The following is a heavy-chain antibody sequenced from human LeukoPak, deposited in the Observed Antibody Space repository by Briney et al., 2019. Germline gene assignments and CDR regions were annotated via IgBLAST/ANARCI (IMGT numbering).Heavy chain of an antibody. CDR3: AAGPWELDF. Sequence: SETLSLTCTVSGVSINTYYASWIRQAPGKGLEFIGFIYNGGNTNYNPSPKSRATIPVDTSNNQFSLRLTSVTAADTAMYYCAAGPWELDFWGQGTLVTVSS. CDR2: IYNGGNT. D-gene: IGHD1-26*01. V-gene: IGHV4-4*09. J-gene: IGHJ4*02. CDR1: GVSINTYY.